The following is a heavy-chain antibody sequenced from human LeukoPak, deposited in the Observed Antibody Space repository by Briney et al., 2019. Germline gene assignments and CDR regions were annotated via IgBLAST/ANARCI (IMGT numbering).Heavy chain of an antibody. Sequence: PSQTLSLTCTVSGGSISSGGYYWSWIRQHPGKGLECIGYIYYSGITYYNPSLKSRVTISIGTSKNQFSLKLNSVTAAETAVYYGAKDRRIAAAGNNFDYWAREPWSPSPQ. CDR3: AKDRRIAAAGNNFDY. V-gene: IGHV4-31*03. CDR1: GGSISSGGYY. D-gene: IGHD6-25*01. CDR2: IYYSGIT. J-gene: IGHJ4*02.